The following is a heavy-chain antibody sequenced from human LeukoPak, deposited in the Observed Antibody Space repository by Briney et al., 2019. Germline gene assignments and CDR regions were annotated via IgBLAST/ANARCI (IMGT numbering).Heavy chain of an antibody. Sequence: PGGSLRLSCAASGFTFSSYSMNWVRQAPGKGLEWVSYISSSSSTIYYADSVKGRFTISRDNAKNSLYLQMNSLRAEDTAVYYCARGVYHNPNYYYGMDVWGQGTTVTVSS. J-gene: IGHJ6*02. D-gene: IGHD1-1*01. CDR2: ISSSSSTI. CDR1: GFTFSSYS. CDR3: ARGVYHNPNYYYGMDV. V-gene: IGHV3-48*01.